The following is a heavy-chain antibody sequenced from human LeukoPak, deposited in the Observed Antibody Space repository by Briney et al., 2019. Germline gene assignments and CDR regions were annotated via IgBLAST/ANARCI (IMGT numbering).Heavy chain of an antibody. CDR3: ARPHYYDSRDRVDY. D-gene: IGHD3-22*01. CDR1: GGSISSYY. J-gene: IGHJ4*02. CDR2: IYYSGST. V-gene: IGHV4-59*04. Sequence: PSETLSLTCTVSGGSISSYYWSWIRQPPGKGLEWIGYIYYSGSTYYNPSLKSRVTISVDTSKNQFSLKLSSVTAADTAVYYCARPHYYDSRDRVDYWGQGTLVTVSS.